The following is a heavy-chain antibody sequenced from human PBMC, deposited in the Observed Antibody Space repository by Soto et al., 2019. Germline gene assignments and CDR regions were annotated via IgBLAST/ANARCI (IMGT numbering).Heavy chain of an antibody. D-gene: IGHD3-3*01. CDR3: ARLVLRAFDI. J-gene: IGHJ3*02. CDR1: GYSFTSYG. CDR2: ISAYNGNT. Sequence: AAVKVSCKASGYSFTSYGISWVRQAPGQGFEWMGWISAYNGNTNYAQMLQGRVTMTTDTSTSTANMELRSLRSDDTAVYYCARLVLRAFDIWGQGTMVTVSS. V-gene: IGHV1-18*01.